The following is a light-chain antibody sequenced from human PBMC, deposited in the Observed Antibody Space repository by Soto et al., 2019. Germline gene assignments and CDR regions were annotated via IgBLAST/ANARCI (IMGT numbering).Light chain of an antibody. V-gene: IGKV4-1*01. Sequence: DIVMTQSPDSLAVSLGERATINCKSSQSVLYNPDSHNYLAWYQQKPRQPPRLLIYWSSTRESGVPDRFSGSGSGTDFTLTISSLQAEDVAVYYCQQYYSSPWTFGQGTKVEIK. CDR1: QSVLYNPDSHNY. CDR2: WSS. CDR3: QQYYSSPWT. J-gene: IGKJ1*01.